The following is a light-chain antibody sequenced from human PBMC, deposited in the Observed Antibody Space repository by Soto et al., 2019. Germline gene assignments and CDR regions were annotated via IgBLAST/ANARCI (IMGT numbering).Light chain of an antibody. V-gene: IGLV1-40*01. J-gene: IGLJ2*01. CDR3: LSYENSLSSPVL. Sequence: QSVLTQPPSVSGAPGQRVTIPCTGSSSSIGAGYDVHWYQQLPGTAPKLLIYGNNNRPSGVPDRFSGSRSGTSASLAITGLQAEDEAEDFCLSYENSLSSPVLFGGGTKLTVL. CDR2: GNN. CDR1: SSSIGAGYD.